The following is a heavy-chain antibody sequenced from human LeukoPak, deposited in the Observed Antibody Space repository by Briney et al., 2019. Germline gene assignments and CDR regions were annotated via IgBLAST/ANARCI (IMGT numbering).Heavy chain of an antibody. Sequence: ASVKVSCKASGYTFTSYAMHWVRQAPGQRLEWMGWINAGNGNTKYSQEFQGRVTITRDTSASTAYMELSSLRSEDTAVYYCARECPSSSWYETFDIWGQGTMVTVSS. CDR2: INAGNGNT. J-gene: IGHJ3*02. D-gene: IGHD6-13*01. CDR3: ARECPSSSWYETFDI. CDR1: GYTFTSYA. V-gene: IGHV1-3*01.